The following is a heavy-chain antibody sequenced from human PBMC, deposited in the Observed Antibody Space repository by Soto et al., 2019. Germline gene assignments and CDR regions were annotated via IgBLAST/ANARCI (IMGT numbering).Heavy chain of an antibody. D-gene: IGHD6-6*01. CDR2: ISGSGGST. J-gene: IGHJ5*02. CDR1: GFTVSSNY. Sequence: GGSLRLSCAASGFTVSSNYMSWVRQAPGKGLEWVSAISGSGGSTYYADSVKGRFTISRDNSKNTLYLQMNSLRAEDTAVYYCAKGIAAPKSWGQGTLVTVSS. V-gene: IGHV3-23*01. CDR3: AKGIAAPKS.